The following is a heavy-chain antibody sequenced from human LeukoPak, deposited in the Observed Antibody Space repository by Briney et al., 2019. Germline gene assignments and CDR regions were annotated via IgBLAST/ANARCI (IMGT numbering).Heavy chain of an antibody. Sequence: PGGSLRLSCAASGFTFSSYEMNWVRQAPGKGLEWVSYISSSGSTIYYADSVKGRFTISRDKAKNSLYLQMNSLRAEDTAVYYCAKVTMVRGAIGPNWFDPWGQGTLVTVSS. D-gene: IGHD3-10*01. J-gene: IGHJ5*02. CDR3: AKVTMVRGAIGPNWFDP. V-gene: IGHV3-48*03. CDR1: GFTFSSYE. CDR2: ISSSGSTI.